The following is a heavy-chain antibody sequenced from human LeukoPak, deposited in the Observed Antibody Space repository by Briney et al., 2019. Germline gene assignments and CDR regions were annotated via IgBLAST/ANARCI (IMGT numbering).Heavy chain of an antibody. CDR3: AREGRGYYGDFDY. CDR1: GFTFSDYD. Sequence: GGSLRLSCSASGFTFSDYDMNWIRQAPGKGLEWVSYIRSDGSTIYDADSVKGRLFISRDNARNSLYLQMNSLRAEDTAVYYCAREGRGYYGDFDYWGQGTLVTVSS. D-gene: IGHD3-22*01. CDR2: IRSDGSTI. V-gene: IGHV3-11*01. J-gene: IGHJ4*02.